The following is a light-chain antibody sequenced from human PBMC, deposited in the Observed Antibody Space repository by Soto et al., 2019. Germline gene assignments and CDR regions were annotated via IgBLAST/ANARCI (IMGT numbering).Light chain of an antibody. CDR1: QSLEYTDGKTY. J-gene: IGKJ1*01. CDR2: KVS. Sequence: DAVLTQSPLSLPVTPGQPASISCRSSQSLEYTDGKTYLNWYQQRPGQSPRRLIYKVSNRDFGVPDRFSGSGSGTAFTLEISRVEAEDVGVYYCMQGSYWPRTFGQGTKVDIK. CDR3: MQGSYWPRT. V-gene: IGKV2-30*01.